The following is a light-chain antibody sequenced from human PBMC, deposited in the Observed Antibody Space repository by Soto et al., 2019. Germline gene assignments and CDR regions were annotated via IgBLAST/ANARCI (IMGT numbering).Light chain of an antibody. CDR1: QSIRSW. CDR2: DAS. CDR3: QEYKTFLRT. V-gene: IGKV1-5*01. Sequence: DIQMTQSPSTLSASVGDRVTITCRAGQSIRSWLAWYQQKPGKAPKLLIYDASSLGSGVPSRFSGGGSGTEFTLTISSLQPDDLATYYCQEYKTFLRTFGQGTKVDTK. J-gene: IGKJ1*01.